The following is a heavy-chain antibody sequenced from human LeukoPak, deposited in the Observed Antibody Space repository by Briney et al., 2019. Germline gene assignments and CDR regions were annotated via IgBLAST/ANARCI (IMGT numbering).Heavy chain of an antibody. CDR1: GFPFSSYS. CDR2: LSHSGSFI. Sequence: GGSLRLSCAASGFPFSSYSMNWVRQAPGKGLEWVSSLSHSGSFISYPDSVKGRFTISRDNAKNALFLQMNSLRAEDTAVYYCARVGCRGGSCSSRGDYYYGMDVWGQGTTVTVSS. CDR3: ARVGCRGGSCSSRGDYYYGMDV. J-gene: IGHJ6*02. V-gene: IGHV3-21*01. D-gene: IGHD2-15*01.